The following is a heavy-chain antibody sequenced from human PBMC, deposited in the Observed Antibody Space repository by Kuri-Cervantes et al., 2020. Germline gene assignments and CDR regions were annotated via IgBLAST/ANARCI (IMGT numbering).Heavy chain of an antibody. CDR3: AREFITMVRGVIPRVFDY. CDR2: ISAYNGNT. D-gene: IGHD3-10*01. V-gene: IGHV1-18*01. CDR1: GYTFTSYG. J-gene: IGHJ4*02. Sequence: ASVTVSCKASGYTFTSYGISWVRQAPGQGLEWMGWISAYNGNTNYAQKLQGRVIMTTDTSTSTAYMELRSLRSDDTAVYYCAREFITMVRGVIPRVFDYWGQGTLVTVSS.